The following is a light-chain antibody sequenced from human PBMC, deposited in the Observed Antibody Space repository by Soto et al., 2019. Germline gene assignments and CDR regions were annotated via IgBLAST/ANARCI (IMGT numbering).Light chain of an antibody. CDR2: GNS. CDR1: SSNIGAGYD. CDR3: QSYDSSLSGWV. Sequence: QSVLTQPPSVSGAPGQRVTISCTGSSSNIGAGYDVHWYQQLPGTAPKLLIYGNSNRPSGVPDRFSGSQSGTSASLAITGRQAEDEADYYCQSYDSSLSGWVFGTGTKLTVL. V-gene: IGLV1-40*01. J-gene: IGLJ1*01.